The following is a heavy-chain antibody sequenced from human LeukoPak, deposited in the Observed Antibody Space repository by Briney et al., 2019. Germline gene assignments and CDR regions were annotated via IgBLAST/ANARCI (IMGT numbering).Heavy chain of an antibody. CDR1: GFIFSNYA. CDR2: ISSDGKTQ. CDR3: AKDGRYDFWSGYVDY. D-gene: IGHD3-3*01. V-gene: IGHV3-30*04. Sequence: GGSLRLSCAASGFIFSNYAMHWVRQAPGKGLEWAAVISSDGKTQYYADSVKGRFTISRDNSKNTLYLQMNSLRAEDTAVYYCAKDGRYDFWSGYVDYWGQGTLVTVSS. J-gene: IGHJ4*02.